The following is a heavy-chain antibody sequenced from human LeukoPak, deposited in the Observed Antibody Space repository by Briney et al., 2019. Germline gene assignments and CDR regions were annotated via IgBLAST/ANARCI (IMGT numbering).Heavy chain of an antibody. D-gene: IGHD6-19*01. V-gene: IGHV3-74*01. CDR1: GFTFSSYW. Sequence: GGSLRLSCAASGFTFSSYWMHWVRQAPGKGLVSVSRINSDGSSTSYADSVKGRFTISRDNAKNTLYLQMNSLRAEDTAVYYCARPYPRYSSGWHPTGDWFDPWGQGTLVTVSS. CDR2: INSDGSST. CDR3: ARPYPRYSSGWHPTGDWFDP. J-gene: IGHJ5*02.